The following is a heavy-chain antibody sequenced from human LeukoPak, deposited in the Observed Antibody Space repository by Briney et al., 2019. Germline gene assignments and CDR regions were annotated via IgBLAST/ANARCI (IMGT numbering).Heavy chain of an antibody. D-gene: IGHD2-15*01. V-gene: IGHV1-18*01. CDR2: ISDYNSNR. CDR3: ARSGRSWYDWSDP. J-gene: IGHJ5*02. Sequence: WASLRGSSKASGYTFSNYGINWLRQAPGHRLERMGWISDYNSNRNYVQKCQGRFTLPADTSSSTAYMGLRSLTSDDTATYYCARSGRSWYDWSDPWGQGTQVTVSA. CDR1: GYTFSNYG.